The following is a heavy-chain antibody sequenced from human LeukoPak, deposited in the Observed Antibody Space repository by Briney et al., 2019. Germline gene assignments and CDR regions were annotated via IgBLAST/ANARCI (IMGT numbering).Heavy chain of an antibody. J-gene: IGHJ6*02. D-gene: IGHD2/OR15-2a*01. CDR3: ARDVIVGGFDYGMDV. V-gene: IGHV3-48*01. CDR2: ISSSSSTI. Sequence: GGSLRLSCAASGFTFSSYSMNWVRRAPGKGLEWVSYISSSSSTIYYADSVKGRFTISRDNAKNSLYLQMNSLRAEDTAVYYCARDVIVGGFDYGMDVWGQGTTVTVSS. CDR1: GFTFSSYS.